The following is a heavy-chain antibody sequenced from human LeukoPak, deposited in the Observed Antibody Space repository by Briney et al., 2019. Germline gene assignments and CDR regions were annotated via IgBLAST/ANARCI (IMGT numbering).Heavy chain of an antibody. CDR3: ARVEVPRDINDWYFDL. CDR1: GYSIAHGFF. CDR2: LYHSGTT. J-gene: IGHJ2*01. D-gene: IGHD2-15*01. Sequence: SETLSLTCTVSGYSIAHGFFWAWIRQPPGGGLEWIGSLYHSGTTYYNTSLKSRISTSVDTSKNKFPLKLRLVTAADTAVYYCARVEVPRDINDWYFDLWGRGTLVTVSS. V-gene: IGHV4-38-2*02.